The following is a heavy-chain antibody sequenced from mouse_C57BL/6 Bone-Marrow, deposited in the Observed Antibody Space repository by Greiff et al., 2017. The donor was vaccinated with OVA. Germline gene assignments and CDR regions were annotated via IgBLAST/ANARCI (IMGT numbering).Heavy chain of an antibody. CDR3: ARSRYAYFDD. D-gene: IGHD1-1*01. V-gene: IGHV5-15*01. J-gene: IGHJ2*01. CDR1: GFTFSDYG. Sequence: EVMLVESGGGLVQPGGSLKLSCAASGFTFSDYGMAWVRQAPRKGPEWVAFISNLAYSIYYADTVTGRFTISRENAKNTLYMEMSSLRSENTAMYYCARSRYAYFDDWGQGTTLTVSS. CDR2: ISNLAYSI.